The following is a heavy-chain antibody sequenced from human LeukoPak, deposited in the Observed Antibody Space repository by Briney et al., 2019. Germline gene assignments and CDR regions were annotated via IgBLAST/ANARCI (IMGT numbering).Heavy chain of an antibody. J-gene: IGHJ5*02. D-gene: IGHD6-19*01. CDR1: GFTFSSYS. CDR2: ISSSSSYI. Sequence: KPGGSLRLSCAASGFTFSSYSMNWVRQAPGKGLEWVSSISSSSSYIYYADSVKGRFTISRDNAKNSLYLQMNSLRAEDTAVYYCARQRDSSGCFWFDPWGQGTLVTVSS. CDR3: ARQRDSSGCFWFDP. V-gene: IGHV3-21*01.